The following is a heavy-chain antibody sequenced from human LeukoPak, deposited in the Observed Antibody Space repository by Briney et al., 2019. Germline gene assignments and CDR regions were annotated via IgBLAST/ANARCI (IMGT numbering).Heavy chain of an antibody. CDR2: ISSSSSYI. D-gene: IGHD4-4*01. CDR1: GFTFSSYS. Sequence: GGSLRLSCAASGFTFSSYSMSWVRQAPGKGLEWASSISSSSSYIYYADSVKGRFTISRDNAKNSLYLQMNSLRAEDTAVYYCARFRDYNNPNWFDPWGQGTLVTVSS. J-gene: IGHJ5*02. V-gene: IGHV3-21*01. CDR3: ARFRDYNNPNWFDP.